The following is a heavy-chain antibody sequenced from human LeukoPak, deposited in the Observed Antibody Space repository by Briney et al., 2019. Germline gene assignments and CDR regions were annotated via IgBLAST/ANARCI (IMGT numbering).Heavy chain of an antibody. J-gene: IGHJ4*02. CDR2: ISSSGSTI. CDR3: ARVWLTGDFHFDY. D-gene: IGHD7-27*01. CDR1: GFTFSSYE. Sequence: GGSLRLSCAASGFTFSSYEMNWVRQAPGKGLEWVSYISSSGSTIYYADSVKGRFTISRDNAKNSLYLQMNSLRADDTAVYYCARVWLTGDFHFDYWGQGTLVTVSS. V-gene: IGHV3-48*03.